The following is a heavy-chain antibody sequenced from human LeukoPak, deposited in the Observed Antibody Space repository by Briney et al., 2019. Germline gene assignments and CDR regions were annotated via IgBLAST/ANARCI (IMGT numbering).Heavy chain of an antibody. J-gene: IGHJ6*02. CDR1: GYTFTSYY. CDR2: INPSGGST. Sequence: ASVKVSCKASGYTFTSYYMHWVRQAPGQGLEWMGIINPSGGSTSYAQKFQGRVTMTRDTSTSTVYTELSSLRSEDTAVYYCARAVAGRAEDYYYYYGMDVWGQGTTVTVSS. D-gene: IGHD6-19*01. CDR3: ARAVAGRAEDYYYYYGMDV. V-gene: IGHV1-46*01.